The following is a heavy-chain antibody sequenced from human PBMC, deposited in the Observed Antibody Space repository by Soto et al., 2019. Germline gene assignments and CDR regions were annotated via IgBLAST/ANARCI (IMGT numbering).Heavy chain of an antibody. Sequence: QVQLVQSGXXXXXXGASVKVSCKASGYTFTSYDINWVRQATGQGLEWMGWMNPNSGNTAYAQKFQGRVTMTRNTSISTAYMELSSLRSEDTAVYYCARERSAAGTGWFDPWGQGTLVTVSS. CDR3: ARERSAAGTGWFDP. D-gene: IGHD6-13*01. J-gene: IGHJ5*02. CDR2: MNPNSGNT. CDR1: GYTFTSYD. V-gene: IGHV1-8*01.